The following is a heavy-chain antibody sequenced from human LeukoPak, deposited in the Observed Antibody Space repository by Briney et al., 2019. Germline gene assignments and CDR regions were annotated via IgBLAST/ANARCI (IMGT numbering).Heavy chain of an antibody. CDR1: SGSFSGFY. CDR2: INHSRST. CDR3: ARESYFTMVRGVWYNWFDP. Sequence: PSETLSLTCAVYSGSFSGFYWTWIRQPPGKGLEWIGQINHSRSTHYNPSLKSRVTISVDTSKNQFSLKLSSVTAADTAVYYCARESYFTMVRGVWYNWFDPWGQGTLVTVSS. V-gene: IGHV4-34*01. D-gene: IGHD3-10*01. J-gene: IGHJ5*02.